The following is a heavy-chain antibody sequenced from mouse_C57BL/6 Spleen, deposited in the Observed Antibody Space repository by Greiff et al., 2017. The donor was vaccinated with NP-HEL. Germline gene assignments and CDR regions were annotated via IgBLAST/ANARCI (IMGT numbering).Heavy chain of an antibody. V-gene: IGHV1-64*01. CDR2: IHPNSGST. D-gene: IGHD2-4*01. Sequence: VKLQQPGAELVKPGASVKLSCKASGYTFTSYWMHWVKQRPGQGLEWIGMIHPNSGSTNYNEKFKSKATLTVDKSSSTAYMQLSSLTSEDSAVYYCAVGGLRREFDYWGQGTTLTVSS. CDR3: AVGGLRREFDY. CDR1: GYTFTSYW. J-gene: IGHJ2*01.